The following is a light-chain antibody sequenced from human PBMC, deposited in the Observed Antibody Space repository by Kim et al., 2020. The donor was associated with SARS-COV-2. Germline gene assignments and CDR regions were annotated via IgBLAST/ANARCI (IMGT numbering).Light chain of an antibody. CDR3: AVWDDSLNTWV. CDR1: SSTVGRNV. V-gene: IGLV1-44*01. CDR2: SNN. J-gene: IGLJ3*02. Sequence: GQRVTISCSGSSSTVGRNVVNWYKQLPGTAPKLLMYSNNQRPSGVPDRFSGSKYGTSVSLVISGLQFDDEADYYCAVWDDSLNTWVFGGGTQLTVL.